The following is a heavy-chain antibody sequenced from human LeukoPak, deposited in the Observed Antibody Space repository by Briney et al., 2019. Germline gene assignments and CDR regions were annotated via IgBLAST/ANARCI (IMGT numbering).Heavy chain of an antibody. CDR1: GFTFSDHA. Sequence: GGSLRLSCAASGFTFSDHAMSWVRQTPAKGLESVSSISAGGDRTHYADSVKGRFTISRDIAKNTLYLQMNSLRAEDTGVYYCSRDLRGRDDYWGQGILVIVSS. V-gene: IGHV3-23*01. D-gene: IGHD5-24*01. J-gene: IGHJ4*02. CDR2: ISAGGDRT. CDR3: SRDLRGRDDY.